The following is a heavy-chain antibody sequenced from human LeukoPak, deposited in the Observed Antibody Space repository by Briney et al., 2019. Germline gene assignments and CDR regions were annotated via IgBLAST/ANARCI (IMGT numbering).Heavy chain of an antibody. Sequence: SETLSLTCAVSGGSVSSSYWWSWIRQPPGKGLEWIGEIYHSGSTNYNLSLKSRVTISVDKSKNQFSLKLTSVTAADTAVYYCARESTYGDYAYWGQGTLVTVSS. V-gene: IGHV4-4*02. CDR1: GGSVSSSYW. J-gene: IGHJ4*02. CDR2: IYHSGST. CDR3: ARESTYGDYAY. D-gene: IGHD4-17*01.